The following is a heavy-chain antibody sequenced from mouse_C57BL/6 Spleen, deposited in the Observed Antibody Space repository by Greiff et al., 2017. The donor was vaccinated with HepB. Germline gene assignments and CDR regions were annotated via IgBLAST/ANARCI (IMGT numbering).Heavy chain of an antibody. J-gene: IGHJ2*01. CDR2: IDPSDSET. D-gene: IGHD2-3*01. Sequence: QVQLQQPGAELVRPGSSVKLSCKASGHTFTSYWMHWVKQRPIQGLEWIGNIDPSDSETHYNQKFKDKATLTVDKSSSTAYMQLSSLTSEDSAVYYCAVDCYFPLDYWGQGTTLTVSS. CDR1: GHTFTSYW. CDR3: AVDCYFPLDY. V-gene: IGHV1-52*01.